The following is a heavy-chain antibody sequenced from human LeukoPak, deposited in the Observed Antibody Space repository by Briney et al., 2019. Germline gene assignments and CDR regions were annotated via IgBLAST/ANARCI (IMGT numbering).Heavy chain of an antibody. D-gene: IGHD5-18*01. CDR1: GFTFSSYE. J-gene: IGHJ4*02. CDR2: ISSSGSTI. V-gene: IGHV3-48*03. Sequence: PGGSLRLSCAASGFTFSSYEMNWVRQAPGKGLEWVSYISSSGSTIYYADSVRGRLTISRDNAKNSLYLQMNSLRAEDTAVYYCARGVSGYSYGQLLWGQGTLVTVSS. CDR3: ARGVSGYSYGQLL.